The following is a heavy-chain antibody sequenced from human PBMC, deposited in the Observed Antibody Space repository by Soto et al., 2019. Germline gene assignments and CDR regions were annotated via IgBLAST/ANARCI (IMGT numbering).Heavy chain of an antibody. D-gene: IGHD3-10*01. CDR3: VRQGIGVLHGLVDV. CDR2: ISHSGRA. J-gene: IGHJ6*02. V-gene: IGHV4-59*08. CDR1: GDSIKSDY. Sequence: SETLSLTCTVSGDSIKSDYWNWIRQSPGKRLEWIGYISHSGRADYNPSLKSRVSISTDTSMKQFSLRLSSVTAADTAVYYCVRQGIGVLHGLVDVWGQGTTVTVSS.